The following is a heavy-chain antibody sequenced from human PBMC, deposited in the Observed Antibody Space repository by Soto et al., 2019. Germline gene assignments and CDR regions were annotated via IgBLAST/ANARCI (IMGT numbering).Heavy chain of an antibody. Sequence: SETLSLTCTVSGGSISSGDYYWSWIRQHPGKGLEWIGYIYYSGSTYYNPSLKRRVTISVDTSKNQFSLKLSSVAAADTAVYFCASGFFSGGSCYSYYYYGMDVWGQGTTGTGFS. J-gene: IGHJ6*02. D-gene: IGHD2-15*01. CDR1: GGSISSGDYY. V-gene: IGHV4-31*03. CDR2: IYYSGST. CDR3: ASGFFSGGSCYSYYYYGMDV.